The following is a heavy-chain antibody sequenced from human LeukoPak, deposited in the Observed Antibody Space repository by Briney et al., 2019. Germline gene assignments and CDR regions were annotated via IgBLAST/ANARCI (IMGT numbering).Heavy chain of an antibody. D-gene: IGHD6-13*01. CDR1: GFTFSSYA. V-gene: IGHV3-23*01. CDR3: AKLRSSSWYEPFDS. J-gene: IGHJ4*02. Sequence: GSLRLSCAASGFTFSSYAMSWVRQAPGKGLEWVSAISTIGTSTYYADSVKGRFTISRDNSKNTLYLQMSSLRAEDTAVYFCAKLRSSSWYEPFDSWGQGTLVTVSS. CDR2: ISTIGTST.